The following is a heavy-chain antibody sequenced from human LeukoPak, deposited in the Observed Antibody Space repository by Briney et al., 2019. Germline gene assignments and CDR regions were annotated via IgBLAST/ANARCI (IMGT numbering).Heavy chain of an antibody. CDR1: GYTFTGDY. CDR3: ARDYDFWSGYSPFDY. D-gene: IGHD3-3*01. V-gene: IGHV1-2*02. CDR2: INPNSGGT. Sequence: ASVKVSCKASGYTFTGDYMHWVRQAPGQGVEWMGWINPNSGGTNYAQKFQGRVTITRETSISTAYIELSRLRSDDTAVYYCARDYDFWSGYSPFDYWGQGTLVTVSS. J-gene: IGHJ4*02.